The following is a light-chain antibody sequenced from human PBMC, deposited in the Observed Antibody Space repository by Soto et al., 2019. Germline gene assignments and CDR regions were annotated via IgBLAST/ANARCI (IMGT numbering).Light chain of an antibody. J-gene: IGLJ1*01. V-gene: IGLV2-23*02. CDR1: SSDVGSYNL. CDR3: CSYAGSSTYV. Sequence: QSALTQPASVSGSPGQSITISCTGTSSDVGSYNLVSWYQQHPGKAPKLMIYEVSKRPSGVSNRFSGSKSGNTASLTISGLQAEDEADYYCCSYAGSSTYVFGTGTTVNVL. CDR2: EVS.